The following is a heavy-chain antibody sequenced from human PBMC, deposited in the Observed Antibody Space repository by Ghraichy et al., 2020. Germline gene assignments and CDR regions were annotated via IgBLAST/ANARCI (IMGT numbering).Heavy chain of an antibody. CDR1: GFTFSSSW. CDR3: ARDPHGAADGPHDAFDI. CDR2: LNGDGRTI. V-gene: IGHV3-74*01. J-gene: IGHJ3*02. D-gene: IGHD5-24*01. Sequence: GGSLRLSCAASGFTFSSSWMHWVRQPPGKGLEWVSRLNGDGRTISYADSVKGRFTMSRDNARNTLYLQMNSLGAEDMAVYYCARDPHGAADGPHDAFDIWGQGTMVTVSS.